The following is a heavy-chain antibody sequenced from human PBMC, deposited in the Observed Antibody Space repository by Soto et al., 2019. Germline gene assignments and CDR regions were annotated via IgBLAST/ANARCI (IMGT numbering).Heavy chain of an antibody. D-gene: IGHD1-1*01. Sequence: QVQLQQSGPGLVKPSETLSLTCSVSSGPSSSHNWGWIRQPPGRGLEWIGYVCSTGGTSYNTSLKSRVTISADTSTNHISLTLTSVTAADTAVYYCVRQGIGNLHGLVDVWGQGTTVRVSS. CDR2: VCSTGGT. CDR1: SGPSSSHN. CDR3: VRQGIGNLHGLVDV. V-gene: IGHV4-59*08. J-gene: IGHJ6*02.